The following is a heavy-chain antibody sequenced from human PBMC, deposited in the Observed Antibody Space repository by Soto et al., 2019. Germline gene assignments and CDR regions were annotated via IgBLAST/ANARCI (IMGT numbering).Heavy chain of an antibody. CDR3: AASIFYYGMDV. J-gene: IGHJ6*02. Sequence: GESLKISCKGSGYTFTAYWIGWVRQMPGKGLEWMGIIYPGGSDTRYSPSFQGQVTISADKSITTAYLQWSSLKASDTAMFYCAASIFYYGMDVWGQGTTVTVSS. CDR2: IYPGGSDT. V-gene: IGHV5-51*01. CDR1: GYTFTAYW.